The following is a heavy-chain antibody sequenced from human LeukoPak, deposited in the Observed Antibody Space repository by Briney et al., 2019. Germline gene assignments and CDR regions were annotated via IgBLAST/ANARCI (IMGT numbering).Heavy chain of an antibody. V-gene: IGHV4-59*01. D-gene: IGHD6-6*01. Sequence: SQTLSLTCTVSGGPISSYYWSWIRQPPGKGLEWIGYIYYSGSTNYNPSLKSRVTISVDTSKNQFSLKLSSVTAADTAVYYCARYTIAAREYWFDPWGQGTLVTVSS. CDR3: ARYTIAAREYWFDP. CDR1: GGPISSYY. J-gene: IGHJ5*02. CDR2: IYYSGST.